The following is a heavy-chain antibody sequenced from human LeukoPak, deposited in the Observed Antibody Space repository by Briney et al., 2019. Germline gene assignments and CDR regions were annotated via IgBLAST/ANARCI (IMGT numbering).Heavy chain of an antibody. Sequence: SVKVSCKASGGTLSSYAISWVRQAPGQGLEWMGGIIPIFGTANYAQKFQGRVTITADESTSTAYMELSSLRSEDTAVYYCARGASDIVVVPAANPYYYYYGMDVWGKGTTVTVSS. CDR1: GGTLSSYA. J-gene: IGHJ6*04. V-gene: IGHV1-69*13. CDR3: ARGASDIVVVPAANPYYYYYGMDV. CDR2: IIPIFGTA. D-gene: IGHD2-2*01.